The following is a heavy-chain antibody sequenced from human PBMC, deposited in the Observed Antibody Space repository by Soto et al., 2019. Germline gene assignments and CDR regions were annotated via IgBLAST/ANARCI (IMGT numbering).Heavy chain of an antibody. Sequence: QVLLQQWGAGLLKPSETLSLTCGVYGGPFNGFYWSWVRQPPGKGLEWIGEINDRESNYSPSLKSRLSISTDASKKQFSLKLTSVTAADTAVYYCARLRWLNPPTRPEHYFYGMDVWGQGTSVIVSS. CDR3: ARLRWLNPPTRPEHYFYGMDV. D-gene: IGHD5-12*01. CDR2: INDRES. CDR1: GGPFNGFY. V-gene: IGHV4-34*01. J-gene: IGHJ6*02.